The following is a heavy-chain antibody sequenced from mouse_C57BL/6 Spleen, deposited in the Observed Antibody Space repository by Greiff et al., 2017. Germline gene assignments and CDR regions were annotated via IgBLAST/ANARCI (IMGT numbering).Heavy chain of an antibody. D-gene: IGHD2-1*01. Sequence: QVQLQQPGAELVMPGASVKLSCKASGYTFTSYWMPWVKQRPGQGLEWIGEIDPSDSYTNYNQKFKGKSTLTVDKSSSTAYMQLSSLTSEDSAVYYCARGNGNYLYWYFYVWGTGTTVTGSS. CDR2: IDPSDSYT. CDR3: ARGNGNYLYWYFYV. J-gene: IGHJ1*03. V-gene: IGHV1-69*01. CDR1: GYTFTSYW.